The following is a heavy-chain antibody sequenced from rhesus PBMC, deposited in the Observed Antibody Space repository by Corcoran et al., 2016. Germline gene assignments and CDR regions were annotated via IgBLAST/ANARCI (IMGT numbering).Heavy chain of an antibody. D-gene: IGHD3-28*01. CDR2: IYGSGSST. J-gene: IGHJ3*01. CDR1: GGSISSSY. CDR3: ARDRTDHYYDSGYYGYDAFDF. V-gene: IGHV4-169*02. Sequence: QLQLQESGPGLVKPSETLSVTCAVSGGSISSSYWSWIRQAPGKGLEWIGYIYGSGSSTNYNPSLKGLVTLSVGTYKNQLSLKLSSVTTADKAVYYCARDRTDHYYDSGYYGYDAFDFWGQGLRVTVSS.